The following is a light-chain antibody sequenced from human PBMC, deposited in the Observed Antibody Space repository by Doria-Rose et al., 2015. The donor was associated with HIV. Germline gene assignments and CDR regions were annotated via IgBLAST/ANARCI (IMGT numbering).Light chain of an antibody. CDR1: SGSIASNF. Sequence: NFMLTQPHSVSESPGKTVTISCTGSSGSIASNFVQWYQQRPGSAPTTVIYEDYQRPSGVPDRFSGSIDSSSNSAPLTISGLKTEDEADYYCQSYDSSTVVFGGGTKLTVL. CDR3: QSYDSSTVV. V-gene: IGLV6-57*02. J-gene: IGLJ2*01. CDR2: EDY.